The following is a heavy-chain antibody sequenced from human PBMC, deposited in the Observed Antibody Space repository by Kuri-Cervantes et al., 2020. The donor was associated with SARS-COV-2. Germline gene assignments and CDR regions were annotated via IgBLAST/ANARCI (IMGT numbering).Heavy chain of an antibody. J-gene: IGHJ4*02. V-gene: IGHV3-49*03. CDR1: GFNFGDFA. CDR2: IKSKTYYGTI. Sequence: GGSLRLSCTASGFNFGDFAMAWFRQAPGKGMEWIGFIKSKTYYGTIKYAASVKGRFTISRDDSKSIAYLKMNSLKTEDTAVYYCTRGGIAVAGSFDYRGQGTLVTVSS. CDR3: TRGGIAVAGSFDY. D-gene: IGHD6-19*01.